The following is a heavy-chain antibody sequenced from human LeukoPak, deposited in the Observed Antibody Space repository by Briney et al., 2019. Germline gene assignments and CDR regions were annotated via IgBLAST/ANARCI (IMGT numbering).Heavy chain of an antibody. CDR3: ARHGLDYGDSY. CDR2: MNPNSGNT. D-gene: IGHD4-17*01. J-gene: IGHJ4*02. Sequence: ASVKVSCKASGYTFTSYDINWVRQATGQGLEWMGWMNPNSGNTGYTQKFQGKVTMTRNTSISTAYMELSSLRSEDTAVYYCARHGLDYGDSYWGQGTLVTVSS. V-gene: IGHV1-8*01. CDR1: GYTFTSYD.